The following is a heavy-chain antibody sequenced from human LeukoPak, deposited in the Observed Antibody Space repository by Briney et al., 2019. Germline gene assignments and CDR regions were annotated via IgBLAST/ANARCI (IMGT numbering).Heavy chain of an antibody. J-gene: IGHJ6*02. CDR1: GFTFSSFE. Sequence: PGGSLRLSCAVSGFTFSSFEMHWVRQAPGKGLEWISYISNSGTTIYYADSVKGRFTISRDNSKNTLYLQMNSLRAEDTAVYYCARDPSPGGMDVWGQGTTVTVSS. V-gene: IGHV3-48*03. CDR2: ISNSGTTI. CDR3: ARDPSPGGMDV.